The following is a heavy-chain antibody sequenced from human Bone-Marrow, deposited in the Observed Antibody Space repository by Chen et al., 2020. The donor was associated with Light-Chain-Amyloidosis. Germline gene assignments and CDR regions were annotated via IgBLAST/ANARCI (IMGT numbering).Heavy chain of an antibody. Sequence: EEHLVESGGGLVQPGRSLRLSCDASGVTFDDYAMHWVRQAPGKGLEWVSGISWNSGVKGYVDSVRGRFTISRDGVKNSLYLQMNSLRPEDTALYYCAKDKGGSMGFGMDVWGQGTTVIVSS. D-gene: IGHD3-10*01. CDR1: GVTFDDYA. CDR3: AKDKGGSMGFGMDV. V-gene: IGHV3-9*01. CDR2: ISWNSGVK. J-gene: IGHJ6*02.